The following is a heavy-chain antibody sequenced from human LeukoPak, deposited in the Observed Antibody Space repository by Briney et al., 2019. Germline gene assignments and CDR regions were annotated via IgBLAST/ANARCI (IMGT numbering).Heavy chain of an antibody. CDR2: INPSGGST. CDR3: AADPDYNGNGDAFDF. V-gene: IGHV1-46*01. CDR1: GYTFTRYY. J-gene: IGHJ3*01. D-gene: IGHD4-23*01. Sequence: ASVKVSCKAFGYTFTRYYVHWVRQAPGQGFEWMGIINPSGGSTSYAQKFQGRVTITRDMSTSTAYMELSSLSSEDTAVFYCAADPDYNGNGDAFDFWGQGTMVTVSS.